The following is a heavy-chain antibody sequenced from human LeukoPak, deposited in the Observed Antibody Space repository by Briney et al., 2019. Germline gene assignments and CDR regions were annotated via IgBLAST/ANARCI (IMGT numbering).Heavy chain of an antibody. V-gene: IGHV3-30*01. CDR1: GFTFSNSA. Sequence: GGSLRLSCAASGFTFSNSAMNWVRQAPGKGLEWVSVISYDGSSKYYVESLKGRFTISRDNSKNTQYLQMNSLRVEDTAVYYCARATHYYGSRSYPKWWGQGALV. D-gene: IGHD3-10*01. J-gene: IGHJ4*02. CDR2: ISYDGSSK. CDR3: ARATHYYGSRSYPKW.